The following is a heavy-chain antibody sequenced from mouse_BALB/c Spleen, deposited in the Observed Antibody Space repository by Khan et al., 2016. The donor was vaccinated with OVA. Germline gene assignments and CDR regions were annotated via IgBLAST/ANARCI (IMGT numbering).Heavy chain of an antibody. CDR1: GFTFSTYG. V-gene: IGHV5-6*01. J-gene: IGHJ3*01. CDR2: VSTGGHYT. CDR3: ARLAYYYDSEGFAY. Sequence: EVELVESVGDVVKPGGSLKLSCAASGFTFSTYGMSWVRQTPDKRLEWVATVSTGGHYTYYPDTVKGRFTISRDNAKNTLYLQMSSLKSEDTAIFYCARLAYYYDSEGFAYWGQGTLVTVSA. D-gene: IGHD1-1*01.